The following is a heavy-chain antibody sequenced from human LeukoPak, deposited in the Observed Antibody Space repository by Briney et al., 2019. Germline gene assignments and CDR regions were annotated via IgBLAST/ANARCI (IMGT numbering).Heavy chain of an antibody. Sequence: SETLSPTCAVYGGSFSGYYWSWIRQPPGKGLEWIGEINHSGSTNYNPSLKSRVTISVDTSKNQFSLKLSSVTAADTAVYYCARRGLGARTAYYYYMDVWGKGTTVTVSS. V-gene: IGHV4-34*01. CDR2: INHSGST. J-gene: IGHJ6*03. CDR3: ARRGLGARTAYYYYMDV. D-gene: IGHD1-14*01. CDR1: GGSFSGYY.